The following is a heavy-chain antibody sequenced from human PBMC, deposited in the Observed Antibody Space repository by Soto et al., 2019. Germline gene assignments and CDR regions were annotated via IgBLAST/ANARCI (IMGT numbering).Heavy chain of an antibody. CDR1: GGSISPYY. Sequence: SDTLSLTCPVSGGSISPYYWIWIRQPPGKGLEWIGDIFYSGSTNYNPSLKSRVTISVDTSKNQFSLRLSSVTAADTAVYYCAREYYYGSGSYFGWFDLWGQGALVTVSS. J-gene: IGHJ5*02. V-gene: IGHV4-59*01. D-gene: IGHD3-10*01. CDR2: IFYSGST. CDR3: AREYYYGSGSYFGWFDL.